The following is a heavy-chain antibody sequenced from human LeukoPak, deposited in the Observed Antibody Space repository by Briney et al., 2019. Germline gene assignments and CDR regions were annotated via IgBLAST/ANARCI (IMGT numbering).Heavy chain of an antibody. CDR1: GFTFSSYG. V-gene: IGHV3-30*18. CDR2: ISYDGSNK. CDR3: AKDLRSFNYDILTGYYA. Sequence: GRSLRLSCAASGFTFSSYGMRWVRQAPGKGLEWVAVISYDGSNKYYADSVKGRFTISRDNSKNTLYLQMNSLRAEDTAVYYCAKDLRSFNYDILTGYYAWGQGTLVTVSS. D-gene: IGHD3-9*01. J-gene: IGHJ5*02.